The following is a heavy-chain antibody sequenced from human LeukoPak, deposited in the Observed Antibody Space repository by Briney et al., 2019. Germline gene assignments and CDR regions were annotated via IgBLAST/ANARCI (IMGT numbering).Heavy chain of an antibody. V-gene: IGHV3-64*01. D-gene: IGHD2-15*01. J-gene: IGHJ4*02. CDR3: ARYCNGDNCYSGYDY. CDR2: ISTNGDST. Sequence: AGGSLRLSCAASGFTFSSYGMHWVRQAPGKGLEYVSAISTNGDSTYYANSVKGRFTISRDNSKNTLYLQMGSLRAEDMAVYYCARYCNGDNCYSGYDYWGQGTLVTVSS. CDR1: GFTFSSYG.